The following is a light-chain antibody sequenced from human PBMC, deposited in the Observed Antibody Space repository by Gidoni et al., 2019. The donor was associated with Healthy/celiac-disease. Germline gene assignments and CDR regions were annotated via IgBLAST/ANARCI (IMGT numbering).Light chain of an antibody. CDR1: SRDVSGYNY. Sequence: QSALTQPASVSVSPGHPITISCTRTSRDVSGYNYVSWYQQHPGKAPKLMIYDVSNRPSGASNRCSGSKSGNTASLTISGLQAEDEADYYCSSYTSSSTLWVFGGGTKLTVL. J-gene: IGLJ3*02. V-gene: IGLV2-14*01. CDR2: DVS. CDR3: SSYTSSSTLWV.